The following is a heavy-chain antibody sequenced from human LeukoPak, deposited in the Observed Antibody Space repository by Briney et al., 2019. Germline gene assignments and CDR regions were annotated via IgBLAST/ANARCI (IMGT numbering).Heavy chain of an antibody. CDR2: TYSGGST. Sequence: PGGSLRLSCAASGFTFDDYAMTWVRQAPGKGLEWVSVTYSGGSTYYADSVKGRFTISRDNSKNTLYLQMNSLRAEDTAVYYCATHVLRFLEWFYFDYWGQGTLVTVSS. J-gene: IGHJ4*02. CDR1: GFTFDDYA. V-gene: IGHV3-53*01. D-gene: IGHD3-3*01. CDR3: ATHVLRFLEWFYFDY.